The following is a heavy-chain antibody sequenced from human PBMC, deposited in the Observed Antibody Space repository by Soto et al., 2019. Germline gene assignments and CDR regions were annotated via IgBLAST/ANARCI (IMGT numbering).Heavy chain of an antibody. CDR2: IYYTGTT. J-gene: IGHJ5*01. CDR1: GGSISIGGYY. D-gene: IGHD3-10*01. V-gene: IGHV4-31*11. Sequence: VQLQESGPVLVKPSQTLSLSCAVSGGSISIGGYYWSWIRQHPGKGLEWIGYIYYTGTTYYKSSLKSRVIMSVDTSKNQFSLNLTSVTAADTAVYYCAGDQWIGEPRSQDNWFDSWGQGILVTVAS. CDR3: AGDQWIGEPRSQDNWFDS.